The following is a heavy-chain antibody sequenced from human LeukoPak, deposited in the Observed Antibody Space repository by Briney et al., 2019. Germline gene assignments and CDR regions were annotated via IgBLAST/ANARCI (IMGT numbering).Heavy chain of an antibody. V-gene: IGHV3-7*02. D-gene: IGHD3-22*01. CDR2: IKQDGSEQ. CDR3: AGHPVYYDSP. CDR1: GFIFSNYW. J-gene: IGHJ5*02. Sequence: PGGSLRLSCAASGFIFSNYWMSWARQAPGKGLEWVATIKQDGSEQYYVDSVKGRFTISRDNAKDSLYLQMNSLRVEDTAVYYCAGHPVYYDSPWGQGTLVTVSS.